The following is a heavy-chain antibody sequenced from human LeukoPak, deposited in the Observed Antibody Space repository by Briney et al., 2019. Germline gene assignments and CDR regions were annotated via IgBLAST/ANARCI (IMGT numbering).Heavy chain of an antibody. J-gene: IGHJ4*02. CDR3: AKGIRTIAAAGHFDY. D-gene: IGHD6-13*01. V-gene: IGHV3-23*01. CDR1: GGSFSGYY. CDR2: ISGSGGST. Sequence: RASETLSLTCAVYGGSFSGYYWSWIRQPPGKGLEWVSAISGSGGSTYYADSVKGRFTISRDNSKNTPYLQMNSLRAEDTAVYYCAKGIRTIAAAGHFDYWGQGTLVTVSS.